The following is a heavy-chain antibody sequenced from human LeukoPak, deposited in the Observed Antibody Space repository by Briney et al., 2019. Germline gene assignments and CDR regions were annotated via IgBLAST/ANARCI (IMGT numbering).Heavy chain of an antibody. Sequence: PSETLSLTCTVSGGSISSGSYYWSWIRQPAGKGLEWIGRIYTSGSTNYNPSLKSRVTISVDTSKNQFSLKLSSVTAADTAVYYCARAPGGTFDYWGQGTLVTVSS. CDR1: GGSISSGSYY. CDR3: ARAPGGTFDY. J-gene: IGHJ4*02. V-gene: IGHV4-61*02. D-gene: IGHD3-16*01. CDR2: IYTSGST.